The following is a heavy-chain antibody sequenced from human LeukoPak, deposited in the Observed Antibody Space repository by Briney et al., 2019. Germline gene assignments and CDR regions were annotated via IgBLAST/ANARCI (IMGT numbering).Heavy chain of an antibody. CDR3: AGAYCSSTSCSYYFDS. V-gene: IGHV3-21*01. J-gene: IGHJ4*02. CDR1: GFTFSSYG. CDR2: ISSSTSYI. Sequence: GGSLRLSCAASGFTFSSYGMNWVRQAPGKGLEWVSSISSSTSYIYYADSVKGRFTISRDNAKNSLYLQMNSLRAEDTAVYYCAGAYCSSTSCSYYFDSWGQGTLVTVSS. D-gene: IGHD2-2*01.